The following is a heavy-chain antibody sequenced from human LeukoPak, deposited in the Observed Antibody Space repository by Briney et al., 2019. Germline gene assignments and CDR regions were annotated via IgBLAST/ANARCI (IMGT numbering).Heavy chain of an antibody. V-gene: IGHV1-46*01. Sequence: ASVKVSCKASGYTFTSYYMHWVRLAPGQGLEWMGIINPSGGSTSYAQKFQGRVTMTRDTSTSTVYMELSSLRSEDTAVYYCARRGSSSTYYYGMDVWGQGTTVTVSS. J-gene: IGHJ6*02. CDR1: GYTFTSYY. CDR2: INPSGGST. CDR3: ARRGSSSTYYYGMDV. D-gene: IGHD6-6*01.